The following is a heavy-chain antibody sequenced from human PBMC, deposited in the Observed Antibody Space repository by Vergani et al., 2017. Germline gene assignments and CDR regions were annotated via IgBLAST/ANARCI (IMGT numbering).Heavy chain of an antibody. J-gene: IGHJ4*02. V-gene: IGHV3-30*02. CDR3: AKYLRDSTDGLPDS. CDR1: GVTFSNFG. D-gene: IGHD2-21*02. Sequence: QVQLVESAGGVVQPGGSLRLACAASGVTFSNFGMHWIRQAPGKGLEWMAYIGKDGINTRYRDAVKGRFTVSRDNSKEILYLQMDSLRSEDTALYYCAKYLRDSTDGLPDSWGPGTLVIFSS. CDR2: IGKDGINT.